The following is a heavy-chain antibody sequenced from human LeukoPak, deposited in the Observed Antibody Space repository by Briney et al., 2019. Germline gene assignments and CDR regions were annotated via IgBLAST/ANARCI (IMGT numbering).Heavy chain of an antibody. J-gene: IGHJ3*02. CDR1: GGTFSSYA. V-gene: IGHV1-69*04. D-gene: IGHD4-17*01. CDR3: ARDKDYGDYLYAFDI. CDR2: IIPILGMA. Sequence: ASVKVSCKASGGTFSSYAISWVRQAPGQGLEWMGRIIPILGMANYAQKFQGRVTITADKSTSTAYMELSSLRSEDTAVYYCARDKDYGDYLYAFDIWGQGTMVTASS.